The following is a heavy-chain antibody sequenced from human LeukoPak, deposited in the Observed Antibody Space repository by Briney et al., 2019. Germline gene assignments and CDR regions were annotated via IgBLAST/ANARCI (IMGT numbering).Heavy chain of an antibody. D-gene: IGHD3-10*01. CDR2: IYPGDSDT. Sequence: AGGSLRLSCAASGFTFSSYAMSWVRQMPGKGLEWMGVIYPGDSDTRYSPSFQGQVTISADKSISTAYLQWSSLKASDTAMYYCARRTSGSYWFDPWGQGTLVTVSS. J-gene: IGHJ5*02. V-gene: IGHV5-51*01. CDR3: ARRTSGSYWFDP. CDR1: GFTFSSYA.